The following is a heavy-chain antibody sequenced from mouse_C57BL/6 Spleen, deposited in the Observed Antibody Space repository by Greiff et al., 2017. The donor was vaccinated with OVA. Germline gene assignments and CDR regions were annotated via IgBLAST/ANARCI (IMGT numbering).Heavy chain of an antibody. CDR2: INPNNGGT. V-gene: IGHV1-22*01. CDR1: GYTFTDYN. J-gene: IGHJ3*01. Sequence: VQLKESGPELVKPGASVKMSCKASGYTFTDYNMHWVKQSHGKSLEWIGYINPNNGGTSYNQKFKGKATLTVNKSSSTAYMELRSLTSEDSAVYYCARHYYGSSYAWFAYWGQGTLVTVSA. D-gene: IGHD1-1*01. CDR3: ARHYYGSSYAWFAY.